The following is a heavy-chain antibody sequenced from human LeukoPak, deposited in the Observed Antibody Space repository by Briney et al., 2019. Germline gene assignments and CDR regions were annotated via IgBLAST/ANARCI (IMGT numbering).Heavy chain of an antibody. CDR1: GFTFSSYA. Sequence: GGSLRLSCAATGFTFSSYAMHWVRQAPGKGLEWVAVISYDGSNKYYADSVKGRFTISRDNAKNSLYLQMNSLRAEDTAVYYCARESRQWLVLGGVDYWGQGTLVTVSS. CDR3: ARESRQWLVLGGVDY. D-gene: IGHD6-19*01. V-gene: IGHV3-30-3*01. CDR2: ISYDGSNK. J-gene: IGHJ4*02.